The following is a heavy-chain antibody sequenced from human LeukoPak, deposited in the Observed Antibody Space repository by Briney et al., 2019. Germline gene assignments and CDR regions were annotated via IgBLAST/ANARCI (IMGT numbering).Heavy chain of an antibody. V-gene: IGHV1-18*01. CDR1: GYTFTSYG. CDR2: ISAYSGDT. D-gene: IGHD7-27*01. J-gene: IGHJ4*02. Sequence: ASVKVSCKASGYTFTSYGISWVRQAPGQGLEWMGWISAYSGDTNYAQKFQDRVTMTRNTSISTAYMELSSLRSDDTAVYYCARGPPNWGYDYWGPGTLVTVSS. CDR3: ARGPPNWGYDY.